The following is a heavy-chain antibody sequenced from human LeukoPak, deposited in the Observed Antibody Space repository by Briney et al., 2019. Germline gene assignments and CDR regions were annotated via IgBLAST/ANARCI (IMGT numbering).Heavy chain of an antibody. CDR3: TRGLLRYFDWLLHKLDY. V-gene: IGHV3-23*01. CDR1: GFTFSSYA. J-gene: IGHJ4*02. Sequence: PGGSLRLSCAASGFTFSSYAMSWVRQAPGKGLEWVSAISGSGGSTYYADSVKGRFTISRDNSKNTLYLQMNSLRAEDTAVYYCTRGLLRYFDWLLHKLDYWGQGTLVTVSS. D-gene: IGHD3-9*01. CDR2: ISGSGGST.